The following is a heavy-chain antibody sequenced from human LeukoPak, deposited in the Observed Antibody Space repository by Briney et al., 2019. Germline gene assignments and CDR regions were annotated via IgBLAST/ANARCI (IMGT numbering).Heavy chain of an antibody. CDR1: GYTFTSYY. CDR3: ARDLIINHYYDSSGLNC. J-gene: IGHJ4*02. D-gene: IGHD3-22*01. Sequence: ASVKVSCKASGYTFTSYYMHWVRQAPGQGLEWMGIINPSGGSTSYAQKFQGRVTMTRDMSTSTVCMELSSLRSEDTAVYYCARDLIINHYYDSSGLNCWGQGTLVTVSS. V-gene: IGHV1-46*01. CDR2: INPSGGST.